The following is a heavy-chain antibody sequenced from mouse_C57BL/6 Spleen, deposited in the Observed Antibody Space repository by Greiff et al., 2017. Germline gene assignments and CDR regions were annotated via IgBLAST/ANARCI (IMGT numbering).Heavy chain of an antibody. Sequence: EVKVEESGPGLVKPSQSLSLTCSVTGYSITSGYYWNWIRQFPGNKLEWMGYISYDGSNNYNPSLKNRISITRDTSKNQFFLKLNSVTTEDTATYYCARDDGYFSWFAYWGQGTLVTVSA. CDR3: ARDDGYFSWFAY. CDR1: GYSITSGYY. D-gene: IGHD2-3*01. V-gene: IGHV3-6*01. J-gene: IGHJ3*01. CDR2: ISYDGSN.